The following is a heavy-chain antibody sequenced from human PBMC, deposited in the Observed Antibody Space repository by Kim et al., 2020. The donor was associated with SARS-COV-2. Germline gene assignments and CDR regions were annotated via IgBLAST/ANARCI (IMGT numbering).Heavy chain of an antibody. D-gene: IGHD3-10*01. V-gene: IGHV3-23*01. Sequence: ASTYYAYSVKGRFTISRDNSKNTLYMQMNSLRAEDTAVYYCANSRGLGVWGQGTLVTVSS. CDR2: AST. CDR3: ANSRGLGV. J-gene: IGHJ4*02.